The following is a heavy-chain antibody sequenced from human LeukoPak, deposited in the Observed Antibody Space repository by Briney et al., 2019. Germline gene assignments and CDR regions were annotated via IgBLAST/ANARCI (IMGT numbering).Heavy chain of an antibody. V-gene: IGHV1-8*03. Sequence: GASVKVSCKASGYTFTGYYMHWVRQAPGQGLEWMGWMNPNSGNTGYAQKFQGRVTITRNTSTSTAYMELSSLRSEDTAVYYCARGRSATDYWGQGTLVTVSS. CDR1: GYTFTGYY. CDR2: MNPNSGNT. J-gene: IGHJ4*02. CDR3: ARGRSATDY.